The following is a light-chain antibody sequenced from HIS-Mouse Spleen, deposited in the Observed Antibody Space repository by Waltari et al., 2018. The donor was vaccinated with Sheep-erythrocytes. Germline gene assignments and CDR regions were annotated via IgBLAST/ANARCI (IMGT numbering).Light chain of an antibody. Sequence: QSALTQPRSVSGSPGQSVTISCTGTSSDVGGYNYVSWYQQHPGKAPKLMIYAGSKRPSGVSNRFSGSKSGNTASLTSSGLQAEDEADYYCCSYAGSSTPWVFGGGTKLTVL. J-gene: IGLJ3*02. CDR1: SSDVGGYNY. CDR3: CSYAGSSTPWV. V-gene: IGLV2-23*01. CDR2: AGS.